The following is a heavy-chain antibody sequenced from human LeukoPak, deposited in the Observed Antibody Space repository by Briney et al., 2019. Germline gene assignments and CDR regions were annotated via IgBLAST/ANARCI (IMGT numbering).Heavy chain of an antibody. CDR2: INPNSGGT. J-gene: IGHJ4*02. V-gene: IGHV1-2*02. D-gene: IGHD6-19*01. CDR1: GYTFTGYY. CDR3: ARVEYSSGWTYYFDY. Sequence: ASVKVSCKASGYTFTGYYMHWVRQAPGQGLEWMGWINPNSGGTNYAQKFQGRVTMTRDTSISTAYMELSRLRSDDTAVYYCARVEYSSGWTYYFDYWGQGTLVTVSS.